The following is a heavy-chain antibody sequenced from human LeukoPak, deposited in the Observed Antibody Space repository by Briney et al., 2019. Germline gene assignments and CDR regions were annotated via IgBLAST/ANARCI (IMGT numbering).Heavy chain of an antibody. Sequence: SETLSLTCTVSGGSISSYYWSWIRQPPGKGLEWIGYIYYSGSTNYNPSLKSRVTISVDTSKNQFSLKLSSVTAADTAVYYCARHYDSSGYWYYFDYWGQGTPVTVSS. CDR2: IYYSGST. D-gene: IGHD3-22*01. CDR3: ARHYDSSGYWYYFDY. V-gene: IGHV4-59*08. CDR1: GGSISSYY. J-gene: IGHJ4*02.